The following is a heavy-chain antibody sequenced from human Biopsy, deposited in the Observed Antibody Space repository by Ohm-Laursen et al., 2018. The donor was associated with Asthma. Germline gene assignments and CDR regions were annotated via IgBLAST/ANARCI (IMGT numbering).Heavy chain of an antibody. CDR2: ISSSGSTI. V-gene: IGHV3-11*01. Sequence: SLRLSCAASGFTFSDYYMSWIRQAPGKGLEWVSYISSSGSTIYYADSVKGRFTISRDNAKNSLYPQMNSLRAEDTAVYYCAREGVNYYDSSGYLEYWGQGTLVTVSS. D-gene: IGHD3-22*01. J-gene: IGHJ4*02. CDR3: AREGVNYYDSSGYLEY. CDR1: GFTFSDYY.